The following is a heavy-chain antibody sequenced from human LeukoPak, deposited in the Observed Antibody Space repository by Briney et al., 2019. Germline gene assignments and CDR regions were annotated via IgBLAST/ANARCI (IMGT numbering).Heavy chain of an antibody. D-gene: IGHD6-19*01. Sequence: ASVKVSCKASGGTFNSYAISWVRQAPGQGLEGMGRIIPIFGIANYAQKFQGRVTITADKSTSTAYMELSSLRSEDTAVYYCAGHTTVAGTVNWFDPWGQGTLVTVSS. CDR3: AGHTTVAGTVNWFDP. CDR2: IIPIFGIA. CDR1: GGTFNSYA. V-gene: IGHV1-69*04. J-gene: IGHJ5*02.